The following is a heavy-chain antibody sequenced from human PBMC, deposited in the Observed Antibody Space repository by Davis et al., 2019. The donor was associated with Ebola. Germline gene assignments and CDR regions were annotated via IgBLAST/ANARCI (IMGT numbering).Heavy chain of an antibody. CDR2: IWYDGSNN. CDR1: GFTFSSYG. J-gene: IGHJ6*03. V-gene: IGHV3-33*08. CDR3: ARYGLGYCSSTSCYYYYYMDV. Sequence: PGGSLRLSCAASGFTFSSYGMHWVRQAPGKGLEWVAVIWYDGSNNYYADSVKGRFTVSRDNSKNTLYLQMNSLRAEDTAVYYCARYGLGYCSSTSCYYYYYMDVWGKGTTVTVSS. D-gene: IGHD2-2*01.